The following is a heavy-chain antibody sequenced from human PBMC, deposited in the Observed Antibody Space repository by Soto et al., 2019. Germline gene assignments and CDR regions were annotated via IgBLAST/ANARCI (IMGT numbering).Heavy chain of an antibody. J-gene: IGHJ4*02. CDR1: GGSISSDYYC. CDR3: ARGPSGDKVDN. V-gene: IGHV4-30-4*01. CDR2: IYHSVNT. D-gene: IGHD7-27*01. Sequence: QVQLQESGPGLVKPSQTLSLTCTVSGGSISSDYYCWSWIRQSPEKGLEWIGHIYHSVNTYSNPALSSRVTISVDPSKNHFSLKLTSVTAADTAVYYCARGPSGDKVDNWGQGTLVTVSS.